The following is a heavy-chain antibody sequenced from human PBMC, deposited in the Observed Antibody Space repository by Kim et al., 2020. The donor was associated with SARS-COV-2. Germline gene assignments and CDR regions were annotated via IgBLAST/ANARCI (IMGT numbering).Heavy chain of an antibody. J-gene: IGHJ6*02. CDR1: GYIFTKYF. CDR2: IYPGDSET. V-gene: IGHV5-51*01. D-gene: IGHD3-10*01. Sequence: GESLKISCQGSGYIFTKYFIAWVRQMPGKGLEWVGIIYPGDSETRYSPSFQGQVTMSVDRSISAAYLQWSSLEASDTATYYCARHLHPYSDGRGVMDVWGQGTTVIVSS. CDR3: ARHLHPYSDGRGVMDV.